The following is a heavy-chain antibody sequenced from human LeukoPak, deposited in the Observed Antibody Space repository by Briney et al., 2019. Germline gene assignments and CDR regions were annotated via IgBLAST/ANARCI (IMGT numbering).Heavy chain of an antibody. CDR2: IYYSGST. J-gene: IGHJ4*02. D-gene: IGHD5-24*01. Sequence: SETLSLTCTVSGSSISSYYWSWIRQPPGKGLEWIGYIYYSGSTNYNPSLKSRVTISVDTSKNQFSLKLSSVIAADTAVYYCARGSRDGYKDYWGQGTLVTVSS. CDR1: GSSISSYY. V-gene: IGHV4-59*01. CDR3: ARGSRDGYKDY.